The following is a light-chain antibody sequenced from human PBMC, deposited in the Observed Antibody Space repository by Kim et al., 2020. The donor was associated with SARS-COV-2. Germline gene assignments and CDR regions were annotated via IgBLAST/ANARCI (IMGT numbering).Light chain of an antibody. J-gene: IGKJ4*01. Sequence: SPGERATLSCRASQSVTRDHLAWYQQKPGQAPRLLIYAASSRVTGIPDRFSGSGSGTDFTLTITRLEPEDFAVYSCQRYGNSPSLTFGGGTKLEI. CDR1: QSVTRDH. CDR3: QRYGNSPSLT. V-gene: IGKV3-20*01. CDR2: AAS.